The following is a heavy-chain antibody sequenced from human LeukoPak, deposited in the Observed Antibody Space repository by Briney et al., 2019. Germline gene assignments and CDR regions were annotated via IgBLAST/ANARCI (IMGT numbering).Heavy chain of an antibody. V-gene: IGHV4-34*01. CDR3: AREPGDIVATITGGDYYYSYGMDV. J-gene: IGHJ6*02. Sequence: SETLSLTCAVYGGSFGGYYWSWIRQPPGKGLEWIGEINHSGSTNYNPSLKSRVTISVDTSKNQFSLKLSSVTAADTAVYYCAREPGDIVATITGGDYYYSYGMDVWGQGTTVTVSS. CDR1: GGSFGGYY. D-gene: IGHD5-12*01. CDR2: INHSGST.